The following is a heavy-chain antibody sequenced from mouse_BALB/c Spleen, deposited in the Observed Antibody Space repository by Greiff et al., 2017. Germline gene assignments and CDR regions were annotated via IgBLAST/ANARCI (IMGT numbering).Heavy chain of an antibody. CDR2: FYPGSGSI. Sequence: VKLQESGAELVKPGASVKLSCKASGYTFTEYIIHWVKQRSGQGLEWIGWFYPGSGSIKYNEKFKDKATLTADKSSSTVYMELSRLTSEDSAVYFCARHEDRAYSRYAMDYWGQGTSVTVSS. V-gene: IGHV1-62-2*01. CDR1: GYTFTEYI. J-gene: IGHJ4*01. D-gene: IGHD2-12*01. CDR3: ARHEDRAYSRYAMDY.